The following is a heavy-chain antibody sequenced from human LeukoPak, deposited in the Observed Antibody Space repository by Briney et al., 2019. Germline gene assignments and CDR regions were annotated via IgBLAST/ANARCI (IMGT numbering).Heavy chain of an antibody. CDR2: ISGSGGST. CDR3: AKDLGYYDSSGYYSY. CDR1: GFPFSSYA. V-gene: IGHV3-23*01. D-gene: IGHD3-22*01. Sequence: GGSLRLSCAGSGFPFSSYAMSWVRQAPGKGLEWVSAISGSGGSTYYADSVKGRFTISRDNSKNTLYLQMNSLRAEDTAVYYCAKDLGYYDSSGYYSYWGQGTLVTVSS. J-gene: IGHJ4*02.